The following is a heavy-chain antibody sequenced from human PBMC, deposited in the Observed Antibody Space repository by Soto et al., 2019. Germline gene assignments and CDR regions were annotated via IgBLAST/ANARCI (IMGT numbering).Heavy chain of an antibody. Sequence: SSETLSLTCTVSGGSISSGGYYWSWIRQHPGKGLEWIGYIYYSGSTYYNPSLKSRVTISVDTSKNQFSLKLSSVTAADTAVYYCARVYTAMVPYYFDYWGQGTLVTVSS. CDR3: ARVYTAMVPYYFDY. CDR2: IYYSGST. J-gene: IGHJ4*02. V-gene: IGHV4-31*03. CDR1: GGSISSGGYY. D-gene: IGHD5-18*01.